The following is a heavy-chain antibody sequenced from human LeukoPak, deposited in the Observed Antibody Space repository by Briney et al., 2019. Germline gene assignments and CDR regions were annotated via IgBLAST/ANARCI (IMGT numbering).Heavy chain of an antibody. CDR3: ARALGSPLDY. D-gene: IGHD1-26*01. Sequence: GGSLRLSCAASGFTFSSYWMHWVRQAPGKGLVWVSLINSDGSSTSYADSVKGRFTISRDNAKNTLYLQMNSLRAEDTAVYYCARALGSPLDYWGQGTLVTVSS. CDR2: INSDGSST. J-gene: IGHJ4*02. CDR1: GFTFSSYW. V-gene: IGHV3-74*01.